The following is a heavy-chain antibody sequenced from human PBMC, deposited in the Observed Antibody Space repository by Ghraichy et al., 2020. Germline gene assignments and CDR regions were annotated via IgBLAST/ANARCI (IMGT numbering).Heavy chain of an antibody. V-gene: IGHV3-74*03. CDR1: GFTVSYYW. Sequence: GGSLRLSCAASGFTVSYYWMRWVRQAPGKGLVWVSRINEDGNTISYADNVRGRFTISRDYAKNTLYLQMDSLRVEDTAIYYCVRDMMGPNDFWGQGTLVTVSS. D-gene: IGHD1-26*01. CDR3: VRDMMGPNDF. J-gene: IGHJ4*02. CDR2: INEDGNTI.